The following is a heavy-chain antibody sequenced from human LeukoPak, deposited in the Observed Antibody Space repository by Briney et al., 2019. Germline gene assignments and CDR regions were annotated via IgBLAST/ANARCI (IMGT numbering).Heavy chain of an antibody. CDR1: GFTFSSYE. CDR3: AGEHRGYDFGFDY. CDR2: ISSSGSTI. V-gene: IGHV3-48*03. J-gene: IGHJ4*02. Sequence: GGSLRLSCAASGFTFSSYEMKWVRQAPGKGLEWVSYISSSGSTIYYADSVKGRFTISRDNAKNSLYLQMNSLRAKDTAVYYWAGEHRGYDFGFDYWGQGTLVTVSS. D-gene: IGHD5-12*01.